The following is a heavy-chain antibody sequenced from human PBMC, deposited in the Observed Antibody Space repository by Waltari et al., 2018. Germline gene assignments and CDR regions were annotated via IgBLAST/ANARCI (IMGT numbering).Heavy chain of an antibody. CDR3: ARDSVPSPYCGGDCYSTGAFDI. J-gene: IGHJ3*02. Sequence: CTVSGGSISSHYWSWIRQPPGKGLEWIGYIYYSGSTNYNPSLKSRVTISVDTSKNQFSLKLSSVTAADTAVYYCARDSVPSPYCGGDCYSTGAFDIWGQG. D-gene: IGHD2-21*01. CDR1: GGSISSHY. CDR2: IYYSGST. V-gene: IGHV4-59*11.